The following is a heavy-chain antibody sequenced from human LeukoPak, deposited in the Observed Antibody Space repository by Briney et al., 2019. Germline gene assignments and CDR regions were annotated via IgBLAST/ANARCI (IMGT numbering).Heavy chain of an antibody. CDR3: AKDLQQWLVSPYYYYMDV. D-gene: IGHD6-19*01. CDR2: IRYDGSNI. J-gene: IGHJ6*03. V-gene: IGHV3-30*02. CDR1: GFTFTSYG. Sequence: AGSLRLSCAASGFTFTSYGMHWVRQAPGKGLEWVAFIRYDGSNIHCADSVKGRFSVSRDNSKLYLQMNSLGLEDMAVYYCAKDLQQWLVSPYYYYMDVWGKGTTVTVSS.